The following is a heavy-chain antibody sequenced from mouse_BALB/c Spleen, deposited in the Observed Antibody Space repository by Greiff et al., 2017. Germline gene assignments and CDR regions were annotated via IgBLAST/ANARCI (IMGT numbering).Heavy chain of an antibody. CDR1: GFTFSSYY. D-gene: IGHD2-1*01. V-gene: IGHV5-6-2*01. CDR2: INSNGGST. J-gene: IGHJ4*01. CDR3: ARQGYGNFAMDY. Sequence: EVKLMESGGGLVKLGGSLKLSCAASGFTFSSYYMSWVRQTPEKRLELVAAINSNGGSTYYPDTVKGRFTISRDNAKNTLYLQMSSLKSEDTALYYCARQGYGNFAMDYWGQGTSVTVSS.